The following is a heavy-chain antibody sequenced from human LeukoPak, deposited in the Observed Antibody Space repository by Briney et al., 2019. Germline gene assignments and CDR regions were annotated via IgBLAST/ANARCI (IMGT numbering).Heavy chain of an antibody. D-gene: IGHD3/OR15-3a*01. CDR2: INPNSGGT. CDR3: ARDLDWGSRGFDY. CDR1: GYTFTGYY. V-gene: IGHV1-2*02. Sequence: ASVKVSCKASGYTFTGYYMHWVRQAPGQGLEWMGWINPNSGGTNYAQKFQGRVTMTRDTSISTAYMELSRLRSDDTAVHYCARDLDWGSRGFDYWGQGTLVTVSS. J-gene: IGHJ4*02.